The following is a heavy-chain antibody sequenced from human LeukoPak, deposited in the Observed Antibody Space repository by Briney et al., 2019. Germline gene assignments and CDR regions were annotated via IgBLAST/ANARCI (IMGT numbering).Heavy chain of an antibody. D-gene: IGHD3-10*01. CDR2: INPSGGST. J-gene: IGHJ3*02. CDR1: GYTFTSYY. V-gene: IGHV1-46*03. Sequence: ASVKVSCKASGYTFTSYYMHWVRQAPGQGLEWMGIINPSGGSTSYAQKFQGRVTMTRDTSTSTVYIELSSLRSEDTAVYYCAREGITMVRGGGAFDIWGQGTMVTVS. CDR3: AREGITMVRGGGAFDI.